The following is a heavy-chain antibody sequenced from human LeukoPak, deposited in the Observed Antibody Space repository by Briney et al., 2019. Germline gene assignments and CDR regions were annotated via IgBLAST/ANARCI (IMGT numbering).Heavy chain of an antibody. CDR2: ISAYNGNT. CDR1: GYTFTSYG. J-gene: IGHJ4*02. CDR3: ARDRVVATITPPLPDY. D-gene: IGHD5-12*01. V-gene: IGHV1-18*01. Sequence: GASVKVSCKASGYTFTSYGISWVRQAPGQGLEWMGWISAYNGNTNYAQKLQGRVTMTTDTSTSTAYMELRSLRSDDTAVYYCARDRVVATITPPLPDYWGQGTLVTVSS.